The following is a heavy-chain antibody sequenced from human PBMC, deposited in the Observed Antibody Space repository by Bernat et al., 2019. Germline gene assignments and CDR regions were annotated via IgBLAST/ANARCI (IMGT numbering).Heavy chain of an antibody. D-gene: IGHD6-6*01. CDR1: GYTFTSYA. CDR3: ARDPYGSSKPYLFDY. Sequence: QVQLVQSGAEVKKPGASVKVSCKASGYTFTSYAMHWVRQAPGQRLEWMGWINAGNGNTKYSQQFQGRVTITRDTSASTAYMELSSLRSEDTAVYYCARDPYGSSKPYLFDYWGQGTLVTVSS. J-gene: IGHJ4*02. CDR2: INAGNGNT. V-gene: IGHV1-3*01.